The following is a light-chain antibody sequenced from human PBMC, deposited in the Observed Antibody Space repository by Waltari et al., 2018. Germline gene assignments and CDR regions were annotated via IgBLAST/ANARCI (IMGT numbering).Light chain of an antibody. CDR1: SSNIGRNF. CDR3: AAWDDSLSGFVL. J-gene: IGLJ2*01. Sequence: QSVLTQPPSVSGTPGQRVTISCSGSSSNIGRNFVYWYQQLPGTAPKLLIYMVSKRPSGGPDRFSGSKSGPSASLAISGLRSEDEGNYYCAAWDDSLSGFVLFGGGTKVTVL. CDR2: MVS. V-gene: IGLV1-47*01.